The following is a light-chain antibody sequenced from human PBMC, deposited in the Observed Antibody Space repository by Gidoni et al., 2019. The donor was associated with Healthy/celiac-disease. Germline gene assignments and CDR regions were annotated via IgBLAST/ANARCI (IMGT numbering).Light chain of an antibody. CDR2: LGS. Sequence: DSVITQSLLSLPVTPGEPASIYCRSSQSLRHSNVYNYLDWYLQKPGQSPQLLISLGSNRACGVPDMFSGSGSGTDFTLKSSSVEAEDVGVYYCMQARQTPWTFGQGTKVESK. V-gene: IGKV2-28*01. CDR1: QSLRHSNVYNY. CDR3: MQARQTPWT. J-gene: IGKJ1*01.